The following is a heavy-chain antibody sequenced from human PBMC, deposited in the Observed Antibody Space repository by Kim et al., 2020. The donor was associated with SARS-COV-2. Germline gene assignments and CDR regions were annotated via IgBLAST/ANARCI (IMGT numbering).Heavy chain of an antibody. Sequence: GGSLRLSCAASGFTFDDYAMHWVRQAPGKGLEWVSGISWNSGSIGYADSVKGRFTISRDNAKNSLYLQMNSLRAEDTALSYCAKDRQWFGELSKGIGGTPMDVWGQGTTVNVS. J-gene: IGHJ6*02. D-gene: IGHD3-10*01. CDR3: AKDRQWFGELSKGIGGTPMDV. CDR1: GFTFDDYA. V-gene: IGHV3-9*01. CDR2: ISWNSGSI.